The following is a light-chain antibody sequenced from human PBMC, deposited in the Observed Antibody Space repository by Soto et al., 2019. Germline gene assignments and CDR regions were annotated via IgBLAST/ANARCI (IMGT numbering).Light chain of an antibody. CDR1: SSDVGDYNY. V-gene: IGLV2-14*01. CDR3: SSYSTSTTRV. CDR2: DVS. Sequence: QSALTQPASVSGSPGQSITISCTGTSSDVGDYNYVSWYQQHPGKAPKLMIYDVSNRPSGVSNRSSGSKSGSTASLTISGLQAEDGADYYCSSYSTSTTRVFGTGTKVTVL. J-gene: IGLJ1*01.